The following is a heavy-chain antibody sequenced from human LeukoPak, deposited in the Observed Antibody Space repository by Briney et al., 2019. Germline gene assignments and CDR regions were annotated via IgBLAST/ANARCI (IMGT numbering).Heavy chain of an antibody. J-gene: IGHJ6*04. Sequence: SVKVSCKASGGTFSSYAISWVRQAPGQGLEWMGGIIPIFGTANYAQKFQGRVTITADKSTSTAYMELSSLRSEDTAVYYCARNSPGLVATIPKSYYYYGMDVWGKGTTVTVSS. CDR2: IIPIFGTA. V-gene: IGHV1-69*06. CDR3: ARNSPGLVATIPKSYYYYGMDV. D-gene: IGHD5-12*01. CDR1: GGTFSSYA.